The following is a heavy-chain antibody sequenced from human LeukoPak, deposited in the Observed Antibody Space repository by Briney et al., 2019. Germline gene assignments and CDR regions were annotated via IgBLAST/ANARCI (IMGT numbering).Heavy chain of an antibody. CDR1: GGSFSAYY. Sequence: SETLSLTCAVYGGSFSAYYWSWIRQPPGKGLEWIGEINHSGSTNYNPSLKSRVVISVDTSKNQFSLKLSSVTAADTAVYFCARIYMVFDAFDIWGQGTMVTVSS. CDR2: INHSGST. CDR3: ARIYMVFDAFDI. J-gene: IGHJ3*02. D-gene: IGHD3-10*01. V-gene: IGHV4-34*01.